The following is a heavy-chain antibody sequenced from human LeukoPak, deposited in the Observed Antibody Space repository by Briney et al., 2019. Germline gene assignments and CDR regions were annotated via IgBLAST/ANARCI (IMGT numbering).Heavy chain of an antibody. V-gene: IGHV3-23*01. Sequence: GGSLRLSCAASGFTFSDYYMSWIRQAPGKGLEWVSAISGSGGSTYYADSVKGRFTISRDNSKNTLYLQMNSLRAEDTAVYYCAKANTPIAAWGYYYYYGMDVWGQGTTVTVSS. CDR3: AKANTPIAAWGYYYYYGMDV. D-gene: IGHD6-13*01. CDR2: ISGSGGST. CDR1: GFTFSDYY. J-gene: IGHJ6*02.